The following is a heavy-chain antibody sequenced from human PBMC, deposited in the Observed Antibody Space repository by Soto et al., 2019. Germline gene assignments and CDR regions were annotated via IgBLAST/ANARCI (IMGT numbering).Heavy chain of an antibody. D-gene: IGHD1-1*01. CDR1: GGTFSGYA. CDR2: IIPIFGLT. CDR3: ARDPRSITGTTSSEGFQH. J-gene: IGHJ1*01. Sequence: QAQLMQAGAEVKEPGSSVKVSCKASGGTFSGYAISWVRQAPGQGLEWLGGIIPIFGLTNYAQKFQNRLTIAADESSATVYMDLRSLTSEHSAIYYCARDPRSITGTTSSEGFQHWGQGTLVSVS. V-gene: IGHV1-69*01.